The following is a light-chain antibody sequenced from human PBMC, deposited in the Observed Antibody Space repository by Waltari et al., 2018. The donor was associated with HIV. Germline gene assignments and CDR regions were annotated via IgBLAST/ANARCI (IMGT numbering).Light chain of an antibody. Sequence: QSVLTQPPSASGTPGQSVTISCSGSSSNIGSNYVYWYQQLPGTAPKLLIYRNNQRPSGVPDRFSGFKSGTSASLAICGLRSEDEADYYCAAWDDNLSGWVFGGGSKLTIL. J-gene: IGLJ3*02. V-gene: IGLV1-47*01. CDR3: AAWDDNLSGWV. CDR2: RNN. CDR1: SSNIGSNY.